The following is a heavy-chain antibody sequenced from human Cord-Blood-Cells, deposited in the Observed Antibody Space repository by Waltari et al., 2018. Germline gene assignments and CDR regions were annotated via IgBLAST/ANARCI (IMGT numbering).Heavy chain of an antibody. CDR1: VFTFSSYE. D-gene: IGHD1-26*01. J-gene: IGHJ6*02. V-gene: IGHV3-48*03. CDR3: ARSVTEWELSYGMDV. Sequence: EVQLVESGGGLVQHGGSLRLSCAASVFTFSSYEMTWVRQAPGKGLEWVSYISSSGSTIYYADSVKGRFTISRDNAKNSLYLQMNSLRAEDTAVYYCARSVTEWELSYGMDVWGQGTTVTVSS. CDR2: ISSSGSTI.